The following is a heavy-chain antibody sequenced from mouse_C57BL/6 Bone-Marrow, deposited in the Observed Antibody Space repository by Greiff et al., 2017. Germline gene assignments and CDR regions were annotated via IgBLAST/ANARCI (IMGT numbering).Heavy chain of an antibody. CDR3: ARTLLLDAMDY. D-gene: IGHD1-1*01. J-gene: IGHJ4*01. V-gene: IGHV5-17*01. CDR1: GFTFSDYG. CDR2: ISSGSSTI. Sequence: EVQLVESGGGLVKPGGSLKLSCAASGFTFSDYGMHWVRQAPEKGLEWVAYISSGSSTIYYADTGKGRFTISRDNAKNTLFLQMTSLRSEDTAMYYCARTLLLDAMDYWGQGTSVTVSS.